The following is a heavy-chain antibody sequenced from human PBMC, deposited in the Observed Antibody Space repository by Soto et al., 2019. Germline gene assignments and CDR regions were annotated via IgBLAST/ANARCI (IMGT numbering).Heavy chain of an antibody. CDR3: ARQGQTAFDI. J-gene: IGHJ3*02. CDR1: GGSISSISYY. Sequence: SQTLSLTCTVSGGSISSISYYWGCIRQPPGKGLEWIGSIYYSGSTYYNPSLKSRVTISVDTSKNQFSLKLSSVTAADTAVYYCARQGQTAFDIWGQGTMVTVSS. CDR2: IYYSGST. V-gene: IGHV4-39*01.